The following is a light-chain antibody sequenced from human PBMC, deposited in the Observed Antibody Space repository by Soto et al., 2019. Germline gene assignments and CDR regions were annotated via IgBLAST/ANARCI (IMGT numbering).Light chain of an antibody. CDR1: SSDVGGYNY. CDR3: CSYTSSNSMV. CDR2: EVT. J-gene: IGLJ1*01. V-gene: IGLV2-14*01. Sequence: QSVLAQPASVSGSPGQSITISCTGTSSDVGGYNYVSWYQQHPGKAPKLIVYEVTNRPPGVSNRFSGSKSGNTASLTISGLQAEDEADYSCCSYTSSNSMVFGTGTKVTVL.